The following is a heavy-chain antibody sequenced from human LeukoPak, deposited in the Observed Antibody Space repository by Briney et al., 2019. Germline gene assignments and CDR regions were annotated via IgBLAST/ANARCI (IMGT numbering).Heavy chain of an antibody. D-gene: IGHD3-3*01. CDR2: ISYDGSNK. V-gene: IGHV3-30*18. J-gene: IGHJ4*02. CDR3: AKDRGREWFSSFDY. CDR1: GFTFSSYG. Sequence: GRSLRLSCAASGFTFSSYGMHWVRQAPGKGLEWVAVISYDGSNKYYADSVKGRFTISRDNSKNTLYLQMNSLRAEDTAVYYCAKDRGREWFSSFDYWGQGTLVTVSS.